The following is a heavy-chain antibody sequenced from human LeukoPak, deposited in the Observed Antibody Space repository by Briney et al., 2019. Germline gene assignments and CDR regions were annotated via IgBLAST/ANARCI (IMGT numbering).Heavy chain of an antibody. V-gene: IGHV3-11*04. CDR2: ISSRGSTK. CDR3: ARSPWDSRLYMDV. CDR1: GLTFSDYY. J-gene: IGHJ6*03. Sequence: GGSLRLSCAASGLTFSDYYMSWIRQAPGKGLEWVSYISSRGSTKYYADFVKGRFTISRDNAKKSVYLQMNSLRAEDTAVYYCARSPWDSRLYMDVWGKGTTVTVSS. D-gene: IGHD1-26*01.